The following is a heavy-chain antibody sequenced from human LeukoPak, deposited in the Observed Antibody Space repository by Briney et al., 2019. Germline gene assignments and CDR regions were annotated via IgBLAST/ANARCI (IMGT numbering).Heavy chain of an antibody. D-gene: IGHD3-10*01. J-gene: IGHJ4*02. CDR1: GFTFSNYG. V-gene: IGHV3-30*18. CDR3: AKDWFRFDY. Sequence: GRSLRLSCAASGFTFSNYGMHWVRQAPGKGLEWVAVISYDGSNKYYADSVKGRFSISRDNSKNTLYLQMNSLRAEDTAVYYCAKDWFRFDYWGQGTLVTVSS. CDR2: ISYDGSNK.